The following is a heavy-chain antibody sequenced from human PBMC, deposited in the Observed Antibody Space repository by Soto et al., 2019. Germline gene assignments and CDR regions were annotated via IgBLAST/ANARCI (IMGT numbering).Heavy chain of an antibody. Sequence: QITLKESGPTLVKPTQTLTLTCTFSGFSLSTSGVGVGWIRQPPGKALEWHALIYWDDDKRYSPSLKSRLTITKITSKDQVVLTMTNLDPVDTVTYYSAHGRVVITFGGVIVRDNWFDRWGQGTLVTVSS. CDR1: GFSLSTSGVG. CDR3: AHGRVVITFGGVIVRDNWFDR. J-gene: IGHJ5*02. D-gene: IGHD3-16*02. V-gene: IGHV2-5*02. CDR2: IYWDDDK.